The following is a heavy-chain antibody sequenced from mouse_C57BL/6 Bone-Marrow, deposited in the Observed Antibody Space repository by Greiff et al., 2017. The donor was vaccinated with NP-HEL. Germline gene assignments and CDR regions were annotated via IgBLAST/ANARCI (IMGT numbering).Heavy chain of an antibody. J-gene: IGHJ1*03. CDR2: INYDGSST. CDR3: ARSHYYGSSFPWYFDV. CDR1: GFTFSDYY. D-gene: IGHD1-1*01. V-gene: IGHV5-16*01. Sequence: EVKLVESEGGLVQPGSSMKLSCTASGFTFSDYYMAWVRQVPEKGLEWVANINYDGSSTYYLDPLKSRFIISRDNAKNILYLQMSSLKSEDTATYYCARSHYYGSSFPWYFDVWGTGTTVTVSS.